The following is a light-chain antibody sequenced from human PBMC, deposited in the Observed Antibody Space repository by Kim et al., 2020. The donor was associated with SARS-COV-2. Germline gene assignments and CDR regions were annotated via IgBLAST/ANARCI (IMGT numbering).Light chain of an antibody. CDR3: CSYTDSNSWL. J-gene: IGLJ3*02. Sequence: QSALTQPASVSGSPGQSIAITCTGTSRDIGASNYVSWYRHYPGMAPEVIMFDVDDRPSDISDRFSGSKSGNTASLSISGLQADDEATYYCCSYTDSNSWLFGGGTQLTVL. CDR1: SRDIGASNY. V-gene: IGLV2-14*01. CDR2: DVD.